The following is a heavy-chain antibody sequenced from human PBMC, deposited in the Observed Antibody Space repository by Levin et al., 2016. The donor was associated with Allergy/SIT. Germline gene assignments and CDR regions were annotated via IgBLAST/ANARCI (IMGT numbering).Heavy chain of an antibody. Sequence: WVRQAPGQGLEWMGIINPSGGSTSYAQKFQGRVTMTRDTSTSTVYMELSSLRSEDTAVYYCARVLSPGYSYGVYDYWGQGTLVTVSS. CDR2: INPSGGST. CDR3: ARVLSPGYSYGVYDY. D-gene: IGHD5-18*01. V-gene: IGHV1-46*01. J-gene: IGHJ4*02.